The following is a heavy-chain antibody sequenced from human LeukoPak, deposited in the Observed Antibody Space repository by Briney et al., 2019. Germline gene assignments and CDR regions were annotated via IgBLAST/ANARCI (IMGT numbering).Heavy chain of an antibody. CDR2: IRYDGSNK. Sequence: GGSLRLSCAASGFSFSNYGMHWVRQAPGKGLEWVAFIRYDGSNKYYADSVKGRFTISRDNSKNTLYLQMNSLRAEDTAVYYCAKETLLWFGELVWGQGTLVTVSS. D-gene: IGHD3-10*01. V-gene: IGHV3-30*02. CDR1: GFSFSNYG. CDR3: AKETLLWFGELV. J-gene: IGHJ4*02.